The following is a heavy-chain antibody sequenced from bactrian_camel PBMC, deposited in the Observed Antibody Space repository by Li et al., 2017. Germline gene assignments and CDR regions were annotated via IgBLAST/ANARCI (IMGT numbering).Heavy chain of an antibody. CDR1: GVIDSGNN. CDR2: ITNDGST. V-gene: IGHV3S53*01. D-gene: IGHD6*01. Sequence: HVQLVESGGGSVQAGGSLRLSCEVSGVIDSGNNMGWLRQAPGKEREGVAAITNDGSTIYADSVKGRFTISKDSDKNTLYLQMNSLKPEDTAMYYCAAEDPLLGLMGSCYLLSPDDFAYWGQGTQVTVS. J-gene: IGHJ6*01. CDR3: AAEDPLLGLMGSCYLLSPDDFAY.